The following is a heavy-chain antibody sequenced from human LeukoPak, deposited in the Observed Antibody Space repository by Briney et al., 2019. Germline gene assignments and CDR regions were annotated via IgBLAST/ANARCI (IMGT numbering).Heavy chain of an antibody. V-gene: IGHV1-24*01. CDR3: ARGRGGGITMIYDDP. Sequence: ASVKVSCKVSGYTLTELSMHWVRQAPGKGLEWMGGFDPEDGETIYAQKFQGRVTMTRNTSISTAYMELSSLRSEDTAVYYCARGRGGGITMIYDDPWGQGTLVTVSS. CDR2: FDPEDGET. J-gene: IGHJ5*02. CDR1: GYTLTELS. D-gene: IGHD3-22*01.